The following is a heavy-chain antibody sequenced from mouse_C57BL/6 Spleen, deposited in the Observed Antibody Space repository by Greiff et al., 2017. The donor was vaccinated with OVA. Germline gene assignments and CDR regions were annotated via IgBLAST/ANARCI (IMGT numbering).Heavy chain of an antibody. CDR1: GYTFTSFW. CDR3: ARSHYYYGSSWFAY. J-gene: IGHJ3*01. V-gene: IGHV1-50*01. D-gene: IGHD1-1*01. Sequence: QVQLQQSGAELVKPGASVKLSCKASGYTFTSFWMQWVKQRPGQGLEWIGEIDPSDSYTNYNQKFKGKATLTVDTSSSTAYMQLSSLTSEDSAVYYCARSHYYYGSSWFAYWGQGTLVTVSA. CDR2: IDPSDSYT.